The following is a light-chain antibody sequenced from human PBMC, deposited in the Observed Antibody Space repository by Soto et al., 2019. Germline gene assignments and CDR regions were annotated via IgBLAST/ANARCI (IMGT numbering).Light chain of an antibody. CDR2: EVS. CDR1: SSDVGGYNY. CDR3: AAWDDSLNGVV. V-gene: IGLV2-8*01. J-gene: IGLJ2*01. Sequence: QSALTQPPSASGSPGQSVTISCTGTSSDVGGYNYVSWYQQHPGKAPKLMIYEVSKRPSGVPDRFSGSKSGNTASLTVSGLHAEYEADYYCAAWDDSLNGVVFGGGTMLTVL.